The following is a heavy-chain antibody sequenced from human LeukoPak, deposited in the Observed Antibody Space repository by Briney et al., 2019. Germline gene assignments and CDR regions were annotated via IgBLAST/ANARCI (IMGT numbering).Heavy chain of an antibody. Sequence: PGGSLRLSCAASGFTFSSDAMHWVRQAPGKGLEWVAVISYDGSNKYYADSVKGRFTISRDNSKNTLYLQMNSLRAEDTAVYYCARDRIHAFDYWGQGTLVTVSS. CDR3: ARDRIHAFDY. D-gene: IGHD2/OR15-2a*01. CDR2: ISYDGSNK. J-gene: IGHJ4*02. CDR1: GFTFSSDA. V-gene: IGHV3-30-3*01.